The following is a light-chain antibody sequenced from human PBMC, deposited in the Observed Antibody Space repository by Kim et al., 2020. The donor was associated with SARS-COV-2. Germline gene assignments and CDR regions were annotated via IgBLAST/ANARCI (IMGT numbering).Light chain of an antibody. J-gene: IGKJ1*01. V-gene: IGKV3-15*01. CDR3: QQYDDWPPWT. CDR2: SAS. Sequence: EMAVTQSPATLSVSPGERATLSFRASQGVGTNLAWYQQRHGLAPRLLIYSASIRAIGIPARFSGSGSGTDFTLTISSLQSEDLGVYYCQQYDDWPPWTFGQGTKVDIK. CDR1: QGVGTN.